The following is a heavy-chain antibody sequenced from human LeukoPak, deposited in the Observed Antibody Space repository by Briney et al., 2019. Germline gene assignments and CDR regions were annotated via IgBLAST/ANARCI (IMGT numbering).Heavy chain of an antibody. CDR1: GFAFSSDA. Sequence: PGGSLRLSCAASGFAFSSDAMSWVRQAPGKGLEWVSAITGSGTGTYYADSVKGRFTISRDDSKNTLFLQMNSLRAEDTAVYFCARMGKGTLDYWGQGTLFTVSS. V-gene: IGHV3-23*01. CDR3: ARMGKGTLDY. D-gene: IGHD1-1*01. J-gene: IGHJ4*02. CDR2: ITGSGTGT.